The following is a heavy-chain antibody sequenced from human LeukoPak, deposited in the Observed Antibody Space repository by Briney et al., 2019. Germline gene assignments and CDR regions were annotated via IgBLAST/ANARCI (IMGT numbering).Heavy chain of an antibody. J-gene: IGHJ4*02. V-gene: IGHV3-23*01. CDR1: GFSFSTYA. CDR3: AKERDAKGYFDY. Sequence: GGSLRLSCAASGFSFSTYAMSWVRQAPGQGLEWVSAISGSGKTYYPDSVKGRFTISRDNSKNTLFLLMNGLRAKDTAVYYCAKERDAKGYFDYWGQGTLVTVSS. CDR2: ISGSGKT.